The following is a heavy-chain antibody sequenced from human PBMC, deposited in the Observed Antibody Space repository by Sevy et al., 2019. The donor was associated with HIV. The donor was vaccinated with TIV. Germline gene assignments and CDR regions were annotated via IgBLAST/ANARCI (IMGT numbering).Heavy chain of an antibody. CDR3: AKDRAGEGSGSYIFDY. V-gene: IGHV3-43*01. Sequence: GGSLRLSCAASGFTFDDYTMHWVRQAPGRGLEWVSLITWDGDITYYADSLKGRFTISRDNSKNSLYLQMNSLRTEDTALYYCAKDRAGEGSGSYIFDYWGQGTLVTVSS. CDR1: GFTFDDYT. D-gene: IGHD3-10*01. CDR2: ITWDGDIT. J-gene: IGHJ4*02.